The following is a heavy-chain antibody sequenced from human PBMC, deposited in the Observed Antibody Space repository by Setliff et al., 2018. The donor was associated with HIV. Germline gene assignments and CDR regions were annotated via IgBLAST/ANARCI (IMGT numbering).Heavy chain of an antibody. J-gene: IGHJ5*02. CDR1: GGTFTSYV. Sequence: EASVKVSCKASGGTFTSYVISWVRQAPGQGLEWMGGIIPILGIASYSQKFQGRVTITADKSTSTAYMELRSLTSDDTAVYYCARGYCGGGICYSPNWLDPWGQGTLVTVSS. CDR3: ARGYCGGGICYSPNWLDP. D-gene: IGHD2-15*01. CDR2: IIPILGIA. V-gene: IGHV1-69*10.